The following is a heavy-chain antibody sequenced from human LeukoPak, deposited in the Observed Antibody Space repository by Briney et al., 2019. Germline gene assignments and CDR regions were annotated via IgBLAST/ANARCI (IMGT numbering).Heavy chain of an antibody. V-gene: IGHV4-4*09. CDR1: GDSLSSYY. CDR2: VYTGGGT. J-gene: IGHJ4*02. Sequence: SETLSLTCTVSGDSLSSYYWSWIRQPPGRGLEWIGYVYTGGGTNYIPSLKGRVTISIDTSKNQFSLKLSSVTAADSAVYYCARLTRLSTSPDRYYLDYWGQGTLVTVSS. CDR3: ARLTRLSTSPDRYYLDY. D-gene: IGHD6-6*01.